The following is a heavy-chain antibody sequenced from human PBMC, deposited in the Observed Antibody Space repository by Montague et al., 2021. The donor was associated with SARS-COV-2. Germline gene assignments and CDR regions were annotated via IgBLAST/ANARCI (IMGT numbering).Heavy chain of an antibody. V-gene: IGHV4-34*01. D-gene: IGHD2-2*01. Sequence: SETLSLTCAVYGESFSDYYWTWVRQPPGRGLEWIGEINHSGSTNYNPSVRSRVTISVDTSKNQFSLKLSSVTAADTAVYYCTREGYQVLWSDYYYYGMDVWGQGTTVTVSS. CDR2: INHSGST. J-gene: IGHJ6*02. CDR1: GESFSDYY. CDR3: TREGYQVLWSDYYYYGMDV.